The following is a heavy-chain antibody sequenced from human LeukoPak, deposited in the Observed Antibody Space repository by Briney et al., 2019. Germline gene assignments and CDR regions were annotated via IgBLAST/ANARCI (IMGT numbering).Heavy chain of an antibody. CDR3: ARGITMVID. CDR2: IYYSGST. D-gene: IGHD3-10*01. Sequence: LRLSCAASGFTFSTFEFNWVRQTPGKGLEWIGYIYYSGSTNYNPSLKSRVTISVDTSKNQFSLKLSSVTAADTAVYYCARGITMVIDWGQGTLVTVSS. J-gene: IGHJ4*02. CDR1: GFTFSTFE. V-gene: IGHV4-59*01.